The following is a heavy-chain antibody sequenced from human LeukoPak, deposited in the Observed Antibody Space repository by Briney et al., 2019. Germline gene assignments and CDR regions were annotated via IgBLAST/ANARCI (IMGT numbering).Heavy chain of an antibody. J-gene: IGHJ6*03. D-gene: IGHD3-10*01. CDR1: GFTFSSYA. Sequence: QAGGSLRLSCAASGFTFSSYAMHWVRQAPGKGLEWVAVISYDGSNKYYADSVKGRFTISRDNSKNTLYLQMNSLRAEDTAVYYCARVKAGYYYYMDVWAKGPRSPSP. V-gene: IGHV3-30*14. CDR2: ISYDGSNK. CDR3: ARVKAGYYYYMDV.